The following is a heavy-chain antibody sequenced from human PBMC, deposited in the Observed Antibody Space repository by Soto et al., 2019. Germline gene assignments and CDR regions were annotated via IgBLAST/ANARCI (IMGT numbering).Heavy chain of an antibody. J-gene: IGHJ4*02. CDR3: ARTYSSGWYPGYYFDY. V-gene: IGHV3-7*01. CDR2: IKQDGSEK. Sequence: GGSLRLSCAASGFTFSSYWMRWVRQAPGKGLEWVANIKQDGSEKYYVDSVKGRFTISRDNAKNSLYLQMNSLRAEDTAVYYCARTYSSGWYPGYYFDYWGQGTLVTVSS. D-gene: IGHD6-19*01. CDR1: GFTFSSYW.